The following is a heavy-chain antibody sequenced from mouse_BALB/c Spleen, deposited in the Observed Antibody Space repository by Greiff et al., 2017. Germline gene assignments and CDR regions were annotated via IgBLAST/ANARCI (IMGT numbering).Heavy chain of an antibody. CDR3: ARSNWVYAMDY. V-gene: IGHV3-6*02. J-gene: IGHJ4*01. D-gene: IGHD4-1*01. Sequence: EVKLMESGPGLVKPSQSLSLTCSVTGYSITSGYYWYWIRQFPGNKLEWMGYISYDGSNNYNPSLKNRISITRDTSKNQFFLKLNSVTTEDTATYYCARSNWVYAMDYWGQGTSVTVSS. CDR1: GYSITSGYY. CDR2: ISYDGSN.